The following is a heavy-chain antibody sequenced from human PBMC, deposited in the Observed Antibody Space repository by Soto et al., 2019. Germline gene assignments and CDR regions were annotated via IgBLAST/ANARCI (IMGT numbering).Heavy chain of an antibody. Sequence: ASVKVSCKASGGTFSSYTISWVRQAPGQGLEWMGRIIPILGIANYAQKFQGRVTITADKSTSTAYMELSSLRAEHRAVYYCERNIRSPSSGSRSPHFNYYGMDVWGQGTTATDSS. D-gene: IGHD1-26*01. J-gene: IGHJ6*02. CDR3: ERNIRSPSSGSRSPHFNYYGMDV. CDR2: IIPILGIA. CDR1: GGTFSSYT. V-gene: IGHV1-69*02.